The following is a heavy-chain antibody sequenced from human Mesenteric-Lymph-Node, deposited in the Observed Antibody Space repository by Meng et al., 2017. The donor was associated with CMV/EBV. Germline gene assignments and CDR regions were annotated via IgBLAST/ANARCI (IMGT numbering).Heavy chain of an antibody. D-gene: IGHD3-3*01. CDR2: ISYDGSNK. Sequence: GESLKISCAASGFTFSSYAMHWVRQAPGKGLEWVSLISYDGSNKYYADSVKGRFTISRDNAKNSLYLQMNSLRAEDTAVYYCAREVKQVTYDDFWSGYSDWGQGTLVTVSS. J-gene: IGHJ4*02. V-gene: IGHV3-30-3*01. CDR1: GFTFSSYA. CDR3: AREVKQVTYDDFWSGYSD.